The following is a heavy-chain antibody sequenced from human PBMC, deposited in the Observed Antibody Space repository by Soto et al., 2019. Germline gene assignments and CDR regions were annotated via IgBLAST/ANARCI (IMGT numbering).Heavy chain of an antibody. CDR2: ISYDGSNK. V-gene: IGHV3-30-3*01. J-gene: IGHJ3*02. CDR3: ARDGVLRFLEWLATQNAFDI. Sequence: GGSLRLSCAASGFTFSSYAMHWVRQAPGKGLEWVAVISYDGSNKYYADSVKGRFTISRDNSKNTLYLQMNSLRAEDTAVYCCARDGVLRFLEWLATQNAFDIWGQGTMVTVSS. D-gene: IGHD3-3*01. CDR1: GFTFSSYA.